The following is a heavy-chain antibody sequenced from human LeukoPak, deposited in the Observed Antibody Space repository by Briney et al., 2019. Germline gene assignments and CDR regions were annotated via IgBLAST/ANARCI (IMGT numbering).Heavy chain of an antibody. CDR1: GGSISSGSYY. D-gene: IGHD6-6*01. CDR3: ARDSINSSSVGYYYYYYMDV. Sequence: PSETLSLTCTVSGGSISSGSYYWSWIRQPAGKGLEWIGRIYTSGSTNYNPSLKSRVTISVDTSKNQFSLKLSSVTAADTAVYYCARDSINSSSVGYYYYYYMDVWGKGTTVTVSS. J-gene: IGHJ6*03. V-gene: IGHV4-61*02. CDR2: IYTSGST.